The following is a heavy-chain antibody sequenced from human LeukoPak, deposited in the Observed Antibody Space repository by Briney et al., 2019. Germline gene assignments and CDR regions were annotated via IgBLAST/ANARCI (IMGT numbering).Heavy chain of an antibody. CDR2: ISAYNGNT. CDR1: GYTFTSYG. Sequence: ASVKVSCTASGYTFTSYGISWVRQAPGQGLEWVGWISAYNGNTNYAQKFQGRVTMTTDISTSTAYMELRSLRSDDTAVYYCARAPGGSTSWYFIDYWGQGTLVTVSS. D-gene: IGHD6-13*01. CDR3: ARAPGGSTSWYFIDY. V-gene: IGHV1-18*01. J-gene: IGHJ4*02.